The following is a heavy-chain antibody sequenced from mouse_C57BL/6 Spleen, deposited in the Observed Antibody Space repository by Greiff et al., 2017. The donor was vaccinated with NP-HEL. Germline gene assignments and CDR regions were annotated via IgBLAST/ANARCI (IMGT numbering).Heavy chain of an antibody. V-gene: IGHV1-5*01. CDR2: IYPGNSDT. CDR3: TRLFTSFFYFDY. CDR1: GYTFTSYW. J-gene: IGHJ2*01. Sequence: VQLQQSGTVLARPGASVKMSCKTSGYTFTSYWMHWVKQRPGQGLEWIGAIYPGNSDTSYNQKFKGKAKLTAVTSASTAYMELSSLTNEDSAVYYCTRLFTSFFYFDYWGQGTTLTVSS.